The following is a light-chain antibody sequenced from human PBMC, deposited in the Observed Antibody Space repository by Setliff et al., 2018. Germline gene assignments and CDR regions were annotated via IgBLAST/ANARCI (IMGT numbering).Light chain of an antibody. CDR1: SSDVWTYNL. CDR2: EDT. V-gene: IGLV2-23*01. Sequence: QSALTQPASVSGSPGQSITISCTGTSSDVWTYNLVSWYQHHPGKAPKVMIYEDTKRPSGVSNRFSGSKSGNTASLTISGLQVEDEADYYCCSYAGSSTWVFGGGTKVTVL. J-gene: IGLJ3*02. CDR3: CSYAGSSTWV.